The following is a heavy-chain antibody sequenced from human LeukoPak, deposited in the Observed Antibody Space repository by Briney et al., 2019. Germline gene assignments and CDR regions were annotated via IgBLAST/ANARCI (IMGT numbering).Heavy chain of an antibody. Sequence: PGGSLRPSCAASGFTFRTDVMNWVRQAPGKGLEVVTFIRDAGSENYYLGSVRGRFTISRDNSNITLFMQMNSLRFDDTAVYYCEKRADYYDCNGAFYDAFDLWCQGTMVTVTS. CDR2: IRDAGSEN. J-gene: IGHJ3*01. V-gene: IGHV3-30*02. CDR1: GFTFRTDV. D-gene: IGHD3-16*01. CDR3: EKRADYYDCNGAFYDAFDL.